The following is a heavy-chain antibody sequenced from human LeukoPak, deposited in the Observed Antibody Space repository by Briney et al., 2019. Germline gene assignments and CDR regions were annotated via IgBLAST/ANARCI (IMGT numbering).Heavy chain of an antibody. CDR3: ARGYCTGGSCYAVYFDY. J-gene: IGHJ4*02. Sequence: GGSLRLSCAASEFSVGSNYMTWVRQAPGKGLEWVSLIYSGGSTYYADSVKGRFTISRDNAKNSLYLQMNSLRAEDTAVYYCARGYCTGGSCYAVYFDYWGQGTLVTVSS. CDR1: EFSVGSNY. V-gene: IGHV3-66*01. CDR2: IYSGGST. D-gene: IGHD2-15*01.